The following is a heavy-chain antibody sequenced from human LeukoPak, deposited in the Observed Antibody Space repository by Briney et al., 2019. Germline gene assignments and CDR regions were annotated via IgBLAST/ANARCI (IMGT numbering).Heavy chain of an antibody. V-gene: IGHV3-7*01. Sequence: PGGALRLSCAASGFTFNNYWMSWVRQAPGKGREGLANIKRDGTDKYYVGSVEGRFTISRDNAKNSLFLQMSSLRAEDTAIYYCTRALYNTGWYPDYFDSWGQGTLVT. CDR2: IKRDGTDK. CDR1: GFTFNNYW. D-gene: IGHD6-19*01. CDR3: TRALYNTGWYPDYFDS. J-gene: IGHJ4*02.